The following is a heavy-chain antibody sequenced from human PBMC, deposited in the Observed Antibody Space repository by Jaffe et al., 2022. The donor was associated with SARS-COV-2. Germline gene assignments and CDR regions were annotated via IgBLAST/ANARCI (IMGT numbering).Heavy chain of an antibody. V-gene: IGHV3-53*01. CDR1: GFTVNNNY. CDR3: ARTSRITATGSEWFDP. Sequence: EVQLVESGGDLIQPGGSLRLSCVASGFTVNNNYMTWVRQAPGKGLEWVSHIYSAGNTYYADSVKGRFTISKDNSKNTVYLQMNSVRAEDTAVYYCARTSRITATGSEWFDPWGLGTLVTVSS. D-gene: IGHD6-13*01. J-gene: IGHJ5*02. CDR2: IYSAGNT.